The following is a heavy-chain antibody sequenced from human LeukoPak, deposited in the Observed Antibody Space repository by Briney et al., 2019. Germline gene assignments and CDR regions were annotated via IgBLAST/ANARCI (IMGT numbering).Heavy chain of an antibody. J-gene: IGHJ5*02. CDR1: GGSISSYY. D-gene: IGHD2-2*01. CDR2: IYTSGST. Sequence: SQPLSLTCTVSGGSISSYYWSWIRQPAGKGLEWIGRIYTSGSTNYNPSLKSRVTMSVDTSKNQFSLKLSSVTAADTAVYYCARVGCSSTSCPKANWFDPWGQGTLVTVSS. V-gene: IGHV4-4*07. CDR3: ARVGCSSTSCPKANWFDP.